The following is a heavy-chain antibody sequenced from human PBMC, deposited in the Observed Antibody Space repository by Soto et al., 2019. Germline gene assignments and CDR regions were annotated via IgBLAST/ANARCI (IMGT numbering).Heavy chain of an antibody. Sequence: PAGSLRLSCAASGFTISSNAMYWVRQAPGKGLEWVSGISDRGDTTHYADSVKGRFTISRDTSKNTLYLQLNTLRADDTAVYYCAKDKPGTTSFDYWGQGTLVTVSS. CDR3: AKDKPGTTSFDY. J-gene: IGHJ4*02. D-gene: IGHD1-1*01. V-gene: IGHV3-23*01. CDR1: GFTISSNA. CDR2: ISDRGDTT.